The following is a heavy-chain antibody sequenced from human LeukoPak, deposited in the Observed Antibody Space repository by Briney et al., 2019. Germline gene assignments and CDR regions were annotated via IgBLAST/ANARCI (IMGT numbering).Heavy chain of an antibody. Sequence: SETLSLTCTVSGGSITTSTYYWGWIRQPPGKGLEWIGTIYYSGYTYYNPSLESRVTIFVDTSKNQFSLKLSSVTAADTAVYYCAKHYMGSYDNRGLDSWGQGTLVTVSS. CDR2: IYYSGYT. J-gene: IGHJ4*02. V-gene: IGHV4-39*01. CDR3: AKHYMGSYDNRGLDS. CDR1: GGSITTSTYY. D-gene: IGHD3-10*01.